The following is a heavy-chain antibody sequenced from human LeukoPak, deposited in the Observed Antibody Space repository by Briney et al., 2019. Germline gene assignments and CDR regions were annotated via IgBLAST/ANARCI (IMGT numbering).Heavy chain of an antibody. J-gene: IGHJ5*02. CDR1: GYLFSKSW. CDR2: IYPGDSDT. CDR3: ARRDTNTWFDT. V-gene: IGHV5-51*01. Sequence: GESLKISCKGSGYLFSKSWIGWVRHVPGKGLEWMGIIYPGDSDTRYNPSFQGQVTISADKSITTAYLQWSSLKASDTAMYYCARRDTNTWFDTWGQGTLVTVSS.